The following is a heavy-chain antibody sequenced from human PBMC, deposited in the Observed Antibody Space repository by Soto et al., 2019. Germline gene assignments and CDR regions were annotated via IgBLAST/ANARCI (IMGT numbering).Heavy chain of an antibody. CDR2: IYYSGST. D-gene: IGHD3-22*01. CDR1: GGSISSYY. J-gene: IGHJ5*02. Sequence: SETLSLTCTVSGGSISSYYWSWIRQPPGKGLEWIGYIYYSGSTNYNPSLKSRVTISVDTSKNQFSLKLSSVTAADTAVYYCARGLYYYDSSGSPCGWFDPWGQGTLVTVSS. V-gene: IGHV4-59*01. CDR3: ARGLYYYDSSGSPCGWFDP.